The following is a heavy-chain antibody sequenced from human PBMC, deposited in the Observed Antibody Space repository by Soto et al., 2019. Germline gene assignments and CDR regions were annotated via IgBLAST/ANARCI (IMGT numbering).Heavy chain of an antibody. CDR1: GFTFSSYW. CDR3: AREYSGYDDLFDY. CDR2: INSDGSST. Sequence: PGGSLRLSCAASGFTFSSYWMHWVRQAPGKGLVWVSRINSDGSSTSYADSVKGRFTISRDNAKNTLYLQMNSLRAEDTAVYYCAREYSGYDDLFDYWGQGTLVTVSS. J-gene: IGHJ4*02. D-gene: IGHD5-12*01. V-gene: IGHV3-74*01.